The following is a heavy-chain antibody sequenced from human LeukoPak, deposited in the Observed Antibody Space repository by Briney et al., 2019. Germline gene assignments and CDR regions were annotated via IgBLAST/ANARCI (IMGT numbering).Heavy chain of an antibody. V-gene: IGHV1-69*06. CDR1: GGTFSSYA. CDR2: IIPIFGTA. D-gene: IGHD4-23*01. J-gene: IGHJ4*02. Sequence: SVKVSCKASGGTFSSYAISWVRQAPGQGLEWMGGIIPIFGTANYAQKFQGRVTITADKSTSTAYMELSSLRSEDTAVYYCAREGTTVVTLDYWGQGTLVTVSS. CDR3: AREGTTVVTLDY.